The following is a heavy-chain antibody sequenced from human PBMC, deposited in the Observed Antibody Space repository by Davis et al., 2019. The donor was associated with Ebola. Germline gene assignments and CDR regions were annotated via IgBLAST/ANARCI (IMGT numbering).Heavy chain of an antibody. V-gene: IGHV4-31*03. CDR2: IYYSGST. Sequence: MPSETLSLTCTVSGGSISSGGYYWSWIRQHPGKGLEWIGYIYYSGSTYYNPSLKSRVTISVDTSKNQFSLKLSSVTAADTAVYYCASDHNYDSSGYNGMDVWGQGTTVTVSS. CDR1: GGSISSGGYY. CDR3: ASDHNYDSSGYNGMDV. D-gene: IGHD3-22*01. J-gene: IGHJ6*02.